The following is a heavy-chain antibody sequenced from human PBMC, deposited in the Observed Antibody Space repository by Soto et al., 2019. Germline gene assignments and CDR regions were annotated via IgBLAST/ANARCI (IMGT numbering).Heavy chain of an antibody. V-gene: IGHV4-39*01. CDR2: IYYSGST. J-gene: IGHJ4*02. D-gene: IGHD6-13*01. Sequence: SETLSLTCTVSGGSISSSSYYWGWIRQPPGKGLEWIGSIYYSGSTYCNPSLKSRVTISVDTSKNQFSLKLSSVTAADTAVYYCASPSPPSGSLDYWGQGTLVTVSS. CDR1: GGSISSSSYY. CDR3: ASPSPPSGSLDY.